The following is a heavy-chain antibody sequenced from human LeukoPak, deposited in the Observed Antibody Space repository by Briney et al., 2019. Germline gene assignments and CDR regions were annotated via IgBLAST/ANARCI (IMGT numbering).Heavy chain of an antibody. CDR2: IYYSGST. CDR3: ARTTEGGYTYDYFYYYDMDV. Sequence: SETLSLTCPVSGGSINSYYWSWIRQPPGKGLEWIGYIYYSGSTNYNPSLKRRVTISIDTSKNQFSLKLSSVTAADTAVYSCARTTEGGYTYDYFYYYDMDVWGKGTTGTISS. D-gene: IGHD5-18*01. CDR1: GGSINSYY. J-gene: IGHJ6*03. V-gene: IGHV4-59*01.